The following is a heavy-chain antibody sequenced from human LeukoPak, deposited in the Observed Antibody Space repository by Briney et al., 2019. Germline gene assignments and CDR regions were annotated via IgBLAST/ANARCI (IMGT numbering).Heavy chain of an antibody. CDR3: VRDGVGAPPFDY. Sequence: GGSLRLSCAASAFTFSSYALNWVRQAPGKGLEWVSVLYSGGDTYYADSVKGRFTVSRDNAKNTLLLQMNSLRAEDTAVYYCVRDGVGAPPFDYWGQGVLVTVSS. J-gene: IGHJ4*02. V-gene: IGHV3-66*01. CDR2: LYSGGDT. CDR1: AFTFSSYA. D-gene: IGHD1-26*01.